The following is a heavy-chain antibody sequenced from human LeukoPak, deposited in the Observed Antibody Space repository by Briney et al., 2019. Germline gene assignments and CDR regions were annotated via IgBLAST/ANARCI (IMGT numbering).Heavy chain of an antibody. CDR1: GGTFSSYA. CDR3: ARAPLVAAAGTAYYYYYMDV. J-gene: IGHJ6*03. Sequence: GASVKVSCKASGGTFSSYAISWVRQAPGQGLEWMGGIIPIFGTANYAQKFQGRVTITTDESTSTAYMELSSLRSEDTAVYYCARAPLVAAAGTAYYYYYMDVWAKGPRSPSP. D-gene: IGHD6-13*01. CDR2: IIPIFGTA. V-gene: IGHV1-69*05.